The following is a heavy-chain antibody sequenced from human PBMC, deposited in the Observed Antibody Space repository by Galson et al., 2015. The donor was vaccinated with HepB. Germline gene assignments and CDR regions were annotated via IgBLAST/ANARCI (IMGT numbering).Heavy chain of an antibody. CDR3: AKDHPDLLWFGEPDY. D-gene: IGHD3-10*01. CDR2: ISYDGSNK. J-gene: IGHJ4*02. CDR1: GFTFSSYG. V-gene: IGHV3-30*18. Sequence: SLRLSCAASGFTFSSYGMHWVRQAPGKGLEWVAVISYDGSNKYYADSVKGRFTISRDNSKNTLYLQMNSLRAEDTAVYYCAKDHPDLLWFGEPDYWGQGTLVTVSS.